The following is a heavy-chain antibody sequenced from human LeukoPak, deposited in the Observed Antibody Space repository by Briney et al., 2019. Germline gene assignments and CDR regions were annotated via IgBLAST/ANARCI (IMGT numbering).Heavy chain of an antibody. D-gene: IGHD5-12*01. CDR1: GDXVSSNSAA. CDR3: ARGVATILSSYYYYYGMDV. V-gene: IGHV6-1*01. Sequence: SQTLSLTCAISGDXVSSNSAAWNWIRQSPSRGLEWLGRTYYRSKWYNDYAVSVKSRITINPDTSKNQFSLQLNSVTPEDTAVYYCARGVATILSSYYYYYGMDVWGQGTTVTVSS. J-gene: IGHJ6*02. CDR2: TYYRSKWYN.